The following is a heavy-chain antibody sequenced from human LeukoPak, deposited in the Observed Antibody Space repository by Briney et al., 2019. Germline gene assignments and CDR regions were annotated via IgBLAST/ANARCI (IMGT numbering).Heavy chain of an antibody. CDR3: ARLIRTLYYYYGMDV. V-gene: IGHV4-34*01. CDR2: INHSGST. D-gene: IGHD2-8*01. J-gene: IGHJ6*02. Sequence: SETLSLTCAVYGGSFSGYYWSWIRQPPGKGLEWIGEINHSGSTNYNPSLKSRVTISVGTSKNQFSLKLSSVTAADTAVYYCARLIRTLYYYYGMDVWGQGTTVTVSS. CDR1: GGSFSGYY.